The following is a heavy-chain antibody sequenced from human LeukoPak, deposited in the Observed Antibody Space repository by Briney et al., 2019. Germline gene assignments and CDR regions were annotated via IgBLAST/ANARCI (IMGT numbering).Heavy chain of an antibody. V-gene: IGHV3-30-3*01. CDR2: ISYDGSNK. Sequence: GASLRLSCAASGFTFSSYAMHWVRQAPGKGLEWVAVISYDGSNKYNADSEKGRFTISRDNSKNTLYLQMNSLRAEDTAVYYCARAMCEYSYGFCGMDVWGQGTTVTVSS. CDR1: GFTFSSYA. CDR3: ARAMCEYSYGFCGMDV. J-gene: IGHJ6*02. D-gene: IGHD5-18*01.